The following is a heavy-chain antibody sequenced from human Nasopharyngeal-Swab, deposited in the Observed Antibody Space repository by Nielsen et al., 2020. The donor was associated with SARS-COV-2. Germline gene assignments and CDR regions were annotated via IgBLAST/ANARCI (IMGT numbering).Heavy chain of an antibody. Sequence: SVKVPCKASGGTFSSYAISWVRQAPGQGLEWMGGIIPILGIANYVQKFQGRVTITADKSTSTAYMELSSLRSEDTAVYYCARTDDYGDYYWDYWGQGTLVTVSS. J-gene: IGHJ4*02. CDR2: IIPILGIA. CDR1: GGTFSSYA. V-gene: IGHV1-69*10. CDR3: ARTDDYGDYYWDY. D-gene: IGHD4-17*01.